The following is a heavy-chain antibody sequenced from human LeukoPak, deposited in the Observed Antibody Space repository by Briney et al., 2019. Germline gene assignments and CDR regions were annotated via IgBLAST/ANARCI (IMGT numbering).Heavy chain of an antibody. D-gene: IGHD2-15*01. V-gene: IGHV4-34*01. Sequence: SETLSLTCAVYGGSFSGYYWSWIRQPPGKGLEWIGEINHSGSTNYNPSLKSRVTISVDTSKNQFSLKLSSVTAADTAVYYCARARSCYPTYYYYYYMDVWGKGTTVTVSS. J-gene: IGHJ6*03. CDR2: INHSGST. CDR1: GGSFSGYY. CDR3: ARARSCYPTYYYYYYMDV.